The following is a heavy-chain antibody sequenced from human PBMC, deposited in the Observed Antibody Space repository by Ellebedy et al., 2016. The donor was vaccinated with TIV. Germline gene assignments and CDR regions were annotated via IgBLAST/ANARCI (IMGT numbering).Heavy chain of an antibody. CDR2: ISAYNGNT. D-gene: IGHD2-2*01. J-gene: IGHJ6*02. CDR3: ARDIVVVPAAPGPLYYGMDV. Sequence: AASVKVSCKASGYTFTSYGISWVRQAPGQGLEWMGWISAYNGNTNYAQKLQGRVTMTTDTSTSTAYMELRSLRSDDTAVYYCARDIVVVPAAPGPLYYGMDVWGQGTTVTVSS. V-gene: IGHV1-18*04. CDR1: GYTFTSYG.